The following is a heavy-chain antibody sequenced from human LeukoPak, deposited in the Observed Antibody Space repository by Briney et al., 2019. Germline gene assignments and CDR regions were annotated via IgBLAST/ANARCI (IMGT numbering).Heavy chain of an antibody. CDR2: ISGSGGST. J-gene: IGHJ4*02. V-gene: IGHV3-23*01. Sequence: GGSLRLSCAASGFTFSSYAMSWVRQAPGKGLEWVSAISGSGGSTYYADSVKGRFTISRDNSKNTLYLQMNSLRAEDTAVYYCAKGGLEAEWSFYFDYWGQGTLVTVSS. CDR1: GFTFSSYA. CDR3: AKGGLEAEWSFYFDY. D-gene: IGHD3-3*01.